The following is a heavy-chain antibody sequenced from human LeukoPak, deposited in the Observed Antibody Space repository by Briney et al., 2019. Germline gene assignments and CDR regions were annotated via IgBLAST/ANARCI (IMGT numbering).Heavy chain of an antibody. CDR1: GFTFSSYA. V-gene: IGHV3-23*01. J-gene: IGHJ4*02. CDR2: ISSGGGST. CDR3: AKASRIIGTIDY. D-gene: IGHD1/OR15-1a*01. Sequence: GGSLRLSCAASGFTFSSYAMSWVRQAPGKGLEWVSAISSGGGSTNYADSVRGRFTVSRDNSKNTLYLLLNSLRAEETAVYYCAKASRIIGTIDYWGQGTLVTVSS.